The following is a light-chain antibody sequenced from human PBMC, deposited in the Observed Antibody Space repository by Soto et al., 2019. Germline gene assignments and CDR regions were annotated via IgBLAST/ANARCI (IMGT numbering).Light chain of an antibody. CDR1: QSIDNIF. CDR3: QHCDTSPWP. CDR2: GAS. V-gene: IGKV3-20*01. J-gene: IGKJ1*01. Sequence: EIVLTQSPGTLSLSPGERATLSCRASQSIDNIFIAWYQQKPGQPPRLLIYGASFRAAGIPDRFTGSGSGTDFILTINNLEPEDFAVYYCQHCDTSPWPFGQGTKVDIK.